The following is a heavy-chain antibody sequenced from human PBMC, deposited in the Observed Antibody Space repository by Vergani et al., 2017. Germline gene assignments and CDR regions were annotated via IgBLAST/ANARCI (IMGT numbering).Heavy chain of an antibody. D-gene: IGHD6-6*01. CDR1: GGSISSYY. CDR3: ARGVAARLGGGLY. J-gene: IGHJ4*02. CDR2: IYYSGST. V-gene: IGHV4-59*01. Sequence: QVQLQESGPGLVKPSETLSLTCTVSGGSISSYYWSWIRQPPGKGLEWIGYIYYSGSTNYNPSLKSRVTISVDTSKNQFSLKLSSVTAADTAVYYCARGVAARLGGGLYGGQGTLVTVSS.